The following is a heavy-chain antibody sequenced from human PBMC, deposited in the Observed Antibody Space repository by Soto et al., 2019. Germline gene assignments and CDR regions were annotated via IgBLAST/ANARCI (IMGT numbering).Heavy chain of an antibody. J-gene: IGHJ3*02. CDR1: GFTFSSNA. Sequence: GGSLRLSCAASGFTFSSNAMSWVRQAPGKGLEWVSHISGSGGVTYYANSVKGRFTISRDNSKNTLNLQMNRLRVEDTAVYYCAREGVYSDYGDAFDIWGQGTMVTVSS. D-gene: IGHD5-12*01. CDR3: AREGVYSDYGDAFDI. V-gene: IGHV3-23*01. CDR2: ISGSGGVT.